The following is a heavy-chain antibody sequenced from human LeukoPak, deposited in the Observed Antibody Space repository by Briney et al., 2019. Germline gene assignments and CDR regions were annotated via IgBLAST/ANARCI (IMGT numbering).Heavy chain of an antibody. CDR2: ISSGSTYT. CDR1: GFTFSDHY. D-gene: IGHD6-13*01. J-gene: IGHJ5*02. CDR3: AKSIAAAEGWFDP. Sequence: GGSLRLSCEVSGFTFSDHYMSWIRQAPGKRLEWVSYISSGSTYTNYADSVKGRFTISRDNSKNTLYLQMNSLRAEDTAVYYCAKSIAAAEGWFDPWGQGTLVTVSS. V-gene: IGHV3-11*03.